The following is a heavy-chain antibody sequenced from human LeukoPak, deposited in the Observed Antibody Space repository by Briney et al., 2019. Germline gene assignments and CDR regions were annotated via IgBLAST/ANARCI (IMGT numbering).Heavy chain of an antibody. D-gene: IGHD6-19*01. CDR3: AKDRQWLVRGWFDP. V-gene: IGHV3-30*18. Sequence: GGSLRLSCAASGLIFSNYGMHWVRQAPGKGLEWVAGISYDGNVKYYADSVEGRFIISRDNSKNTLYLQMSSLRGEDTAVYYCAKDRQWLVRGWFDPWGQGTLVTVSS. J-gene: IGHJ5*02. CDR1: GLIFSNYG. CDR2: ISYDGNVK.